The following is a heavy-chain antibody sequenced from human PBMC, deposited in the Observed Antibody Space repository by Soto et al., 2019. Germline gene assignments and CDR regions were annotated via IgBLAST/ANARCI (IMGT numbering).Heavy chain of an antibody. Sequence: EVQLVQSGAEAKKPGESLTISCKASGDRFSTYWITWVRQMPGKGLQWMGRIDPTDSYANYGPSFQGHVTISCDKSSSTAYLHWRSLKASDTAMYYCARHREMASTTFEYWGQATLVTFSS. V-gene: IGHV5-10-1*03. CDR3: ARHREMASTTFEY. CDR1: GDRFSTYW. CDR2: IDPTDSYA. J-gene: IGHJ4*02. D-gene: IGHD1-26*01.